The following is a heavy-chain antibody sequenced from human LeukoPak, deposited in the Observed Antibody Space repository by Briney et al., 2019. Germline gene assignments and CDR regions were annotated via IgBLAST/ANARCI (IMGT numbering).Heavy chain of an antibody. CDR2: IYHSGST. CDR1: GGSISSSNW. J-gene: IGHJ6*02. D-gene: IGHD2-2*01. CDR3: ARAEVVPAASDYYHYGMDV. V-gene: IGHV4-4*02. Sequence: SETLSLTCAVSGGSISSSNWWSWVRQPPGKGLEWIGEIYHSGSTNYNPSLKSRVTISVDKSKNQFSLKLSSVTAADTAVYYCARAEVVPAASDYYHYGMDVWGQGTTVTVSS.